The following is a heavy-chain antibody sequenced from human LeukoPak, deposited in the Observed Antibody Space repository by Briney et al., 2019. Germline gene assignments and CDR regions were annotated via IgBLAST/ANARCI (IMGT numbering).Heavy chain of an antibody. D-gene: IGHD5-24*01. V-gene: IGHV3-30*04. J-gene: IGHJ5*02. Sequence: GGSLRLSCAASGFTFSSYAMHWVRQAPGKGLEWVAVISYDGSNKYYADSVKGRFTISRDNSKNTLYLQMNSLRAEDTAVYYCARGEMATISSWFDPWGQGTLVTVSS. CDR3: ARGEMATISSWFDP. CDR1: GFTFSSYA. CDR2: ISYDGSNK.